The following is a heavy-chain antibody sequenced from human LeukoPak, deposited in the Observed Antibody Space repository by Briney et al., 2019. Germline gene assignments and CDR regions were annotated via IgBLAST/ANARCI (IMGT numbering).Heavy chain of an antibody. D-gene: IGHD3-22*01. J-gene: IGHJ4*02. CDR1: GFTVSSNY. CDR3: ARDRSYYYDSSGYYDY. V-gene: IGHV3-66*01. CDR2: IYSGGST. Sequence: PGGSLRLSCAASGFTVSSNYMSWVRQAPGKGLEWVSVIYSGGSTYYADSVKGRFTISGDNSKNTLYLQMNSLRAEDTAVYYCARDRSYYYDSSGYYDYWGQGTLVTVSS.